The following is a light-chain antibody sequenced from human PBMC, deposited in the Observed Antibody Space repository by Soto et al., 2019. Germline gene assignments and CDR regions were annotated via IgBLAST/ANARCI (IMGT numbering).Light chain of an antibody. V-gene: IGLV2-14*03. J-gene: IGLJ1*01. CDR1: ISDVGSYNY. CDR3: GSYTTSSNYV. Sequence: QSVLTQPASVSGSPGQSITISCTGTISDVGSYNYVSWYQQYPGKAPKLMIYDVNTRPSGVSDRFSGSKSGNTASLTISGLRAEDEADYYCGSYTTSSNYVFGTGTKV. CDR2: DVN.